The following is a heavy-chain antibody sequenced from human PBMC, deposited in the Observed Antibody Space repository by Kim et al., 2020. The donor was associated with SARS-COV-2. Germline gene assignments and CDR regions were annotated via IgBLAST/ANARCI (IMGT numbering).Heavy chain of an antibody. D-gene: IGHD3-16*01. CDR2: GNGNT. J-gene: IGHJ4*02. Sequence: GNGNTIYSPKFPGRVTFSTDTSASTAYMELSFLRSEDSAVYYCLGGFYFDYWGQGTLVTVSS. CDR3: LGGFYFDY. V-gene: IGHV1-3*01.